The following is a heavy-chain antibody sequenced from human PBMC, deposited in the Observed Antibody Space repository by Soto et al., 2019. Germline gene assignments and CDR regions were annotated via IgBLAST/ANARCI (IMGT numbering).Heavy chain of an antibody. CDR1: GFTFSSYA. D-gene: IGHD2-15*01. V-gene: IGHV3-30-3*01. J-gene: IGHJ4*02. Sequence: GGSLRLSCAASGFTFSSYAMHWVRQAPGKGLEWVAVISYDGSNKYYADSVKGRFTISRDNSKNTLYLQMNSLRAEYTAVYYCAREYCSGGSCYFDYWGQGTLVTVSS. CDR2: ISYDGSNK. CDR3: AREYCSGGSCYFDY.